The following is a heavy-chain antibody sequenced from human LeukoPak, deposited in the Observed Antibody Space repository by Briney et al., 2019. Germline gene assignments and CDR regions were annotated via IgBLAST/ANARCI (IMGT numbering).Heavy chain of an antibody. CDR2: ISGSGGST. CDR3: AKDGEYDYVWGSYRSSWYYFDY. Sequence: GSLRLSCAASGFTFSSYAMSWVRQAPGKGLEWVSAISGSGGSTYYADSVKGRFTISRDNSKNTLYLQMNSLRAEDTAVYYCAKDGEYDYVWGSYRSSWYYFDYWGQGTLVTVSS. D-gene: IGHD3-16*02. J-gene: IGHJ4*02. V-gene: IGHV3-23*01. CDR1: GFTFSSYA.